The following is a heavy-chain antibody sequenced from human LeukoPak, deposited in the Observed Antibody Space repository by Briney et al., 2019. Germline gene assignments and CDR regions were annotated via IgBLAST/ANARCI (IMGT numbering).Heavy chain of an antibody. CDR1: GFTFSDYW. CDR3: ATCGGDCYSSDY. D-gene: IGHD2-21*02. V-gene: IGHV3-7*03. Sequence: GGSLRLSCAASGFTFSDYWMTWVRQAPGKGLEWVANINEEGSQKYYVDPVKGRFTLSRDNAWNSLSLQMNSLRAEDTAVYYCATCGGDCYSSDYWGQGTLVTVSS. CDR2: INEEGSQK. J-gene: IGHJ4*02.